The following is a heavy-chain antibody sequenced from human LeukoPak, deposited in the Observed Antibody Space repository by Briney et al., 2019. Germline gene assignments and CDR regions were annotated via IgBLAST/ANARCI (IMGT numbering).Heavy chain of an antibody. Sequence: PGGSLRLSCAASGFTFSSYAMHWVRQAPGKGLEWVAVISYDGSNKYYADSVRGRFTISRDNSKNTVYMQMNSLRAEDTAVYYCARGPPSGYCSGASCYVFHIWGQGTMVTVSS. CDR2: ISYDGSNK. CDR3: ARGPPSGYCSGASCYVFHI. J-gene: IGHJ3*02. D-gene: IGHD2-15*01. V-gene: IGHV3-30-3*01. CDR1: GFTFSSYA.